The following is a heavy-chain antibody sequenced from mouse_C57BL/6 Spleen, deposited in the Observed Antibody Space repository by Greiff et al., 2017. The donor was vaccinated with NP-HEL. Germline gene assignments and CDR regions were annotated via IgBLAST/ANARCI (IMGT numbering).Heavy chain of an antibody. D-gene: IGHD1-1*01. J-gene: IGHJ3*01. CDR3: AMGYYYGSSYGFAY. CDR2: IYPGGGST. V-gene: IGHV1-63*01. Sequence: QVQLQQSGAELVRPGASVKENSRASGYTFTNYWIGWAKQRPGHGLEWIGDIYPGGGSTNYNEKFKGKATLTADKSSSTAYMQFSSLTSEDSAIYYCAMGYYYGSSYGFAYWGQGTLVTVSA. CDR1: GYTFTNYW.